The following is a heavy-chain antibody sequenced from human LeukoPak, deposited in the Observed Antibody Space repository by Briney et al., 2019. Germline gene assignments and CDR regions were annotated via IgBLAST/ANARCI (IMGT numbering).Heavy chain of an antibody. CDR1: GGSISSSSYF. Sequence: SETLSLTCTVSGGSISSSSYFWGWIRQPPGKGLEWIGTIYYSGSTYYNPSLKSRVTISVDTSKNQFSLKLSSVTAADTAVYYCARDEYCSGGSCSPRLRYWGQGTLVTVSS. CDR3: ARDEYCSGGSCSPRLRY. CDR2: IYYSGST. D-gene: IGHD2-15*01. V-gene: IGHV4-39*07. J-gene: IGHJ4*02.